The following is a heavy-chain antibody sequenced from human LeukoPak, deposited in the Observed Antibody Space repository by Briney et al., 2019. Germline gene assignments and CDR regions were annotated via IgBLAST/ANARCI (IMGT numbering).Heavy chain of an antibody. CDR2: IKEDGSEK. J-gene: IGHJ2*01. Sequence: GGSGRLSCAASRFTFSDYYMTWVRQAPGRGLEWVANIKEDGSEKNYVDSVKGRFTISRDNAKNSVYLLLNSLTPEDTAVYYCARDLRAGGTWSYGVYFDLWGRGTLVTVSS. D-gene: IGHD4-17*01. CDR3: ARDLRAGGTWSYGVYFDL. V-gene: IGHV3-7*01. CDR1: RFTFSDYY.